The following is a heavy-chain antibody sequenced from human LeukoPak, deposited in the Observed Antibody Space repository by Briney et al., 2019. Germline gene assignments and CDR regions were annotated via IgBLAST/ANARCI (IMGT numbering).Heavy chain of an antibody. V-gene: IGHV5-10-1*01. D-gene: IGHD3-10*01. CDR1: GYSFTSYW. CDR3: ARHANLLWFGELSTDQYYFDY. CDR2: IDPSDSYT. Sequence: GESLKISCKGSGYSFTSYWISWVRQMPGKGLEWMGRIDPSDSYTNYSPSFQGHVTISADKSISTAYLQWSSLKASDTAMYYCARHANLLWFGELSTDQYYFDYWGQGTLVTVSS. J-gene: IGHJ4*02.